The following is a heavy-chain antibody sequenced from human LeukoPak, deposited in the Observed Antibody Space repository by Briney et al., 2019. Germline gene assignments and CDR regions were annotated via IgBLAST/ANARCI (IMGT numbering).Heavy chain of an antibody. J-gene: IGHJ4*02. CDR1: GFTFSSYA. V-gene: IGHV3-23*01. Sequence: GGSLRLSCGASGFTFSSYAMSWVRQTPGRGLEWVAGVSPSGGRTIYADSAEGRFTISRDSSNDTVYLQLSSLRAEDSALYYCAKVRGVYCSSPACYYYDAWGQGTPVTVSS. CDR3: AKVRGVYCSSPACYYYDA. D-gene: IGHD2-2*01. CDR2: VSPSGGRT.